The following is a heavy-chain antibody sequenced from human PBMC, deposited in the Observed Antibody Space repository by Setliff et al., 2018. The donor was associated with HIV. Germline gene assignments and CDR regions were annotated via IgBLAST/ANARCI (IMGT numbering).Heavy chain of an antibody. J-gene: IGHJ4*02. CDR1: GGSFSGYS. Sequence: PSETLSLTCAVYGGSFSGYSWSWIRQPPGKGLEWIGEINHSGSTNYNPSLKSRVTISVDTSKNQFSLKLSSVTAADTAVYYCARGRRRLNYYDSSGYYPGLFYWGQGTLVTVSS. V-gene: IGHV4-34*01. D-gene: IGHD3-22*01. CDR3: ARGRRRLNYYDSSGYYPGLFY. CDR2: INHSGST.